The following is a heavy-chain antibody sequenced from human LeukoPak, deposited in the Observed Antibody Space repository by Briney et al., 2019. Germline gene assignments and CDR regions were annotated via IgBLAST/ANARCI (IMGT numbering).Heavy chain of an antibody. CDR2: IYSSGST. CDR1: GGSIGRYY. CDR3: ARALSYDFPPSDAFDI. J-gene: IGHJ3*02. Sequence: PSETLSLTCTVSGGSIGRYYWSWIRQPPGKGLEWIGYIYSSGSTNYNPSLKSRVTISVDTSKNQFSLKLSSVTAADTAVYYCARALSYDFPPSDAFDIWGQGTMVTVSS. D-gene: IGHD3-3*01. V-gene: IGHV4-4*09.